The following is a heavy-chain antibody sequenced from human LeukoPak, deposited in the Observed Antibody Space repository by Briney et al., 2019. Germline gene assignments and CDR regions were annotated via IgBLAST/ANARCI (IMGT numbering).Heavy chain of an antibody. J-gene: IGHJ6*02. CDR3: AIQQLVRYYYYGMDV. D-gene: IGHD6-13*01. V-gene: IGHV1-18*01. CDR2: TSAYNGKT. CDR1: GYTFTSYG. Sequence: ASVKVSCKASGYTFTSYGISWVRQAPGQGLEWMGWTSAYNGKTNYAQKLQGRVTMTTDTSTSTAYMELRSLRSDDTAVYYCAIQQLVRYYYYGMDVWGQGTTVTVSS.